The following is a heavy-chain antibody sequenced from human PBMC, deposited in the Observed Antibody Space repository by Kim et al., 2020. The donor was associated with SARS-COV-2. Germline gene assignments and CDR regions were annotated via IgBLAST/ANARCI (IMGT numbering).Heavy chain of an antibody. J-gene: IGHJ6*02. CDR3: ARDGGYYYGSGSYQVSYYYGMDV. CDR2: ISYDGSNK. D-gene: IGHD3-10*01. V-gene: IGHV3-33*05. CDR1: RFTFSSYG. Sequence: GGSLRLSCAASRFTFSSYGMHWVRQAPGKGLEWVAVISYDGSNKYYADSVKGRFTISRDNSKNTLYLQMNSLRAEDTAVYYCARDGGYYYGSGSYQVSYYYGMDVWGQGTTVTVSS.